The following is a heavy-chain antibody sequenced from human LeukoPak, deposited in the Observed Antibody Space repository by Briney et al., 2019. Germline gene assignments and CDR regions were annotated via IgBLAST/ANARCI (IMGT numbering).Heavy chain of an antibody. J-gene: IGHJ4*02. D-gene: IGHD3-10*01. CDR2: IYTSEST. V-gene: IGHV4-61*02. CDR1: GGSNSSSNYY. Sequence: SETLSLTCSVSGGSNSSSNYYWSWIRQPAGKGLEWIGRIYTSESTNYNPSLKSRVTISVDTSRNQFSLKLSSVTAADTAVYCCARGLWFGDENPPYFDYWGQGILVTVSS. CDR3: ARGLWFGDENPPYFDY.